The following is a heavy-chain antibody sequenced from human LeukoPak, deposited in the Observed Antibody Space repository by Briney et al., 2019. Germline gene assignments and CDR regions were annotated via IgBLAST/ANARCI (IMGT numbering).Heavy chain of an antibody. CDR1: GYTFTSYY. CDR2: INPSGGST. Sequence: GASVKVSCKASGYTFTSYYMHWVRQAPGQGLEWMGIINPSGGSTSYAQKSQGRVTMTRDTSTSTVYMELSSLRSEDTAVYYCARDASYSSSWAEYFQHWGQGTLVTVSS. CDR3: ARDASYSSSWAEYFQH. J-gene: IGHJ1*01. V-gene: IGHV1-46*01. D-gene: IGHD6-13*01.